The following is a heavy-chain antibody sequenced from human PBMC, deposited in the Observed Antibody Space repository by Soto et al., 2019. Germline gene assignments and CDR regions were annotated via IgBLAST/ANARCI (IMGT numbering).Heavy chain of an antibody. CDR1: GDYISSYY. CDR2: IYYSGST. J-gene: IGHJ4*02. Sequence: SETLSLTCTVSGDYISSYYWSWIRQPPGKGLEWIGYIYYSGSTNYNPSLKSRVTISVDTSKNQFSLKLSSVTAADTAVYYCARHLIVVPAATNYYFDYWGQGTLVTVSS. V-gene: IGHV4-59*08. D-gene: IGHD2-2*01. CDR3: ARHLIVVPAATNYYFDY.